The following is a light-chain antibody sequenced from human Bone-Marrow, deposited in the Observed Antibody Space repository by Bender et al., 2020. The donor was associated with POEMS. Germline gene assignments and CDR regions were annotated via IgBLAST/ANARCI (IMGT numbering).Light chain of an antibody. CDR2: YDD. J-gene: IGLJ2*01. CDR3: SGWDGYLSGVL. CDR1: SSNIGNHG. Sequence: QSVVTQPPSLSEAPRQRVTIPCSGSSSNIGNHGVNWYQQLPGEAPKLLIYYDDLLTPGVSDRFSASKSGTSASLAISELQSEDKALYYCSGWDGYLSGVLFGGGTKLTVL. V-gene: IGLV1-36*01.